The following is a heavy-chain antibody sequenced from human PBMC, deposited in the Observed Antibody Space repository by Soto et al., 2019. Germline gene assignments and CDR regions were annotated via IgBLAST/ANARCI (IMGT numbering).Heavy chain of an antibody. J-gene: IGHJ4*02. CDR2: IWYHGSNK. Sequence: QVQLVESGGGVVQPGRSLRLSCAASGFTFSSYGMHWVRQAPGTGLEWVAVIWYHGSNKYYADSVKGRFTISRDNSKNTLYLQMNSLRAEDTAVYYCARDRDPGQWLTTNYFDYWGQGTLVTVSS. CDR3: ARDRDPGQWLTTNYFDY. V-gene: IGHV3-33*01. D-gene: IGHD6-19*01. CDR1: GFTFSSYG.